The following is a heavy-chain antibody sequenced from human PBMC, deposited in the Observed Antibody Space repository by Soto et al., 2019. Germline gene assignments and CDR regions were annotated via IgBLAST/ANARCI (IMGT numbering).Heavy chain of an antibody. J-gene: IGHJ5*02. CDR2: IYYSGGT. CDR3: TRERPENKSFVP. CDR1: GAALGRGGNF. Sequence: SETLSLACAVSGAALGRGGNFYTLVRQPPGKGLEWLGYIYYSGGTNYNPSLTSRVTISLDKSKSQFSLRLTSVTAADTAVYYGTRERPENKSFVPGGQGT. V-gene: IGHV4-61*08. D-gene: IGHD6-25*01.